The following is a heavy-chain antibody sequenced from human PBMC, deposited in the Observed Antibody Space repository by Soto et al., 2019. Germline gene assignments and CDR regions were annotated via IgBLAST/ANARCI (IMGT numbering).Heavy chain of an antibody. CDR3: AREGVYDSSGYNYYFDY. D-gene: IGHD3-22*01. V-gene: IGHV4-34*01. CDR2: INHSGST. Sequence: PSETLSLTYAVYGGSFSGYYWSWIRQPPGKGLEWIGEINHSGSTNYNPSLKSRVTISVDTSKNQFSLKLSSVTAADTAVYYCAREGVYDSSGYNYYFDYWGQGTLVTVSS. CDR1: GGSFSGYY. J-gene: IGHJ4*02.